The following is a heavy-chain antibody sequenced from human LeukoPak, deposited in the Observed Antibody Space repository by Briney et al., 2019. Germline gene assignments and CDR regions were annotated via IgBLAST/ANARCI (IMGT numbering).Heavy chain of an antibody. D-gene: IGHD6-19*01. CDR2: IWPGDSET. V-gene: IGHV5-51*01. CDR1: GYSLTSYW. Sequence: GESLKISCQGSGYSLTSYWIGWVRQMPGKGLEWMGIIWPGDSETRYSPSFQGQVTMSVDKSISTAYLQWSSLKASDTAMYFCARQSTSSSGNDYWGQGTLVTVSS. J-gene: IGHJ4*02. CDR3: ARQSTSSSGNDY.